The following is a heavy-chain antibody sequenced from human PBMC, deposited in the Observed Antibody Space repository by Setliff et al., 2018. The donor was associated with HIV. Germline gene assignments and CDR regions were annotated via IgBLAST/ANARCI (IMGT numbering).Heavy chain of an antibody. CDR3: ASHAPYTSSWNAAAFDI. D-gene: IGHD6-13*01. J-gene: IGHJ3*02. CDR2: ITYSGST. CDR1: GGSISGYY. V-gene: IGHV4-59*01. Sequence: SETLSLTCTVSGGSISGYYWSWIRQPPGKGLEWIGYITYSGSTKYNPSLKSRVTISIDTSKNQFSLKPSSVTPADTAVYYCASHAPYTSSWNAAAFDIWGQGTMVTV.